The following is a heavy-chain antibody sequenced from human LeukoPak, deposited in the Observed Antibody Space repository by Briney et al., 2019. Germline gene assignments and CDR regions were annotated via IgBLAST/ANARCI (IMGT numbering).Heavy chain of an antibody. V-gene: IGHV4-30-4*01. CDR1: GGSISSGDYY. J-gene: IGHJ5*02. Sequence: PSETLSLTCTVSGGSISSGDYYWSWIRQPPGKGLEWIGYIYYSGSTYYNPSLKSRVTISVDTSKNQFSLKLSSVAAADTAVYYCARDVWGDWFDPWGQGTLVTVSS. CDR3: ARDVWGDWFDP. D-gene: IGHD3-10*01. CDR2: IYYSGST.